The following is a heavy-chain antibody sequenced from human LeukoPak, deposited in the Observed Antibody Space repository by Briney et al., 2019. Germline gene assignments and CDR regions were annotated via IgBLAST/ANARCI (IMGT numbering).Heavy chain of an antibody. J-gene: IGHJ5*02. Sequence: PGGSLRLSCAASGFTFSDYYMSWIRQAPGKGLEWVPYISSSSYTNYADSVKGRFTISRDNAKNSLYLQMNSLRAEDTAVYYCATVGNNYPWGQGTLVTVSS. CDR1: GFTFSDYY. CDR3: ATVGNNYP. CDR2: ISSSSYT. V-gene: IGHV3-11*06. D-gene: IGHD1-26*01.